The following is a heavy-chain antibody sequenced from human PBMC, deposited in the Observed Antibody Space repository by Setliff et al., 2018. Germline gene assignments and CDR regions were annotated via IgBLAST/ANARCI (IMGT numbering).Heavy chain of an antibody. J-gene: IGHJ3*02. Sequence: GGSLRLSCAVSGFTFTNYALHWVRQATGKGLEWFSAIGGGGDIYYLDSVKGRFTISRDDAKDSMYLQMNSLRAEDTAVYYCAKDQVGAFDIWGQGTMVTVSS. V-gene: IGHV3-13*01. CDR1: GFTFTNYA. D-gene: IGHD1-26*01. CDR2: IGGGGDI. CDR3: AKDQVGAFDI.